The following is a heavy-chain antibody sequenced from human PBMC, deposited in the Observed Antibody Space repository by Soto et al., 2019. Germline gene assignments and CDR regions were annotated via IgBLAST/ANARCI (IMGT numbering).Heavy chain of an antibody. CDR2: INRDGTTS. CDR1: GFTFSNYW. D-gene: IGHD3-10*01. V-gene: IGHV3-74*03. J-gene: IGHJ4*02. Sequence: EMQLVESGGGLVQPGGSLRLSCAASGFTFSNYWMHWVRQAPGKGLVWISRINRDGTTSEYADSVKGRFTISRDNAKNVVYLQMNSLRAEDTAIYYCVRLLGVDYWGQGTLVTVSS. CDR3: VRLLGVDY.